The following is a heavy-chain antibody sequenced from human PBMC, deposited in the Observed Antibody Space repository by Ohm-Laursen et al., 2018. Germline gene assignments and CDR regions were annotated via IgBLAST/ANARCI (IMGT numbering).Heavy chain of an antibody. CDR1: GDSVSSNSAS. D-gene: IGHD1-14*01. Sequence: TQTLTLTCAISGDSVSSNSASWRWIRQSPSRGLEWLGRTYYRSRWYNDYAVSVKSRITIIPDTSKNQLSLQLNSVTPEDTAVYYCARKTPTTSFDYWGQGTLVTVSS. V-gene: IGHV6-1*01. J-gene: IGHJ4*02. CDR3: ARKTPTTSFDY. CDR2: TYYRSRWYN.